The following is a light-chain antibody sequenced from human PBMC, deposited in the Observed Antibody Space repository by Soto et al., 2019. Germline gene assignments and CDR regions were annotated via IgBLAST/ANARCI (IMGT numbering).Light chain of an antibody. CDR3: PQYYSYPWT. V-gene: IGKV1-8*01. CDR2: AAS. J-gene: IGKJ1*01. Sequence: AIRMTQSPSSFSASTGDRVTITCRASQGISSYLAWYQQKPGKAPMLLIYAASTLQSDVPSRFSGSGSGTDFTLTISCLQSEEFATYYCPQYYSYPWTFGKGTKVEI. CDR1: QGISSY.